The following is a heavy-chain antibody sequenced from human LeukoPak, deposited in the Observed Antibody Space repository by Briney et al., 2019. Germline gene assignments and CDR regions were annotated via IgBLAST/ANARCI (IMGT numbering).Heavy chain of an antibody. CDR3: ARARGVVVPAAMSGAFDI. CDR2: IKQDGSEK. Sequence: GGSLRLSCAASGFTFSSYWMSWVRQAPGKGLEWVANIKQDGSEKYYVDSVKGRFTISRDNAKSSLYLQMNSLRAEDTAVYYCARARGVVVPAAMSGAFDIWGQGTMVTVSS. D-gene: IGHD2-2*01. CDR1: GFTFSSYW. J-gene: IGHJ3*02. V-gene: IGHV3-7*01.